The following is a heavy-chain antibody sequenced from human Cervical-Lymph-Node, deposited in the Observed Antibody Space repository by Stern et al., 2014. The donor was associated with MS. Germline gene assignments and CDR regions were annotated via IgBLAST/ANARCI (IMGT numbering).Heavy chain of an antibody. CDR2: IIPIFGTA. D-gene: IGHD1-26*01. J-gene: IGHJ6*02. V-gene: IGHV1-69*01. CDR3: ARGELKEGLVRGMDV. CDR1: ARTFSSYA. Sequence: QVQLVESGAEVKNPAPPPTVPCKASARTFSSYAISWVRQAPGQGLEWMGGIIPIFGTANYAQKFQGRVTITADESTSTAYMELSSLRSEDTAVYYCARGELKEGLVRGMDVWGQGTTVTVSS.